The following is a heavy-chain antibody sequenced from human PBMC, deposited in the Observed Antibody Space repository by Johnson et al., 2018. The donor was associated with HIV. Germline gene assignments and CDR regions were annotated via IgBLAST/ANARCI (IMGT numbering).Heavy chain of an antibody. CDR3: VKDIDLYQGGGFDR. CDR2: ISWNGGNI. D-gene: IGHD3-9*01. J-gene: IGHJ3*01. Sequence: QLVESGGGVVQPGRSLRLSCAASGFSLSSYAMHWVRQAPGKGLEWVSGISWNGGNIGYADSVKGRFTISRDNAKNSLYLKMNSLRPEDTALYYCVKDIDLYQGGGFDRWGQGTMVTVSS. V-gene: IGHV3-9*01. CDR1: GFSLSSYA.